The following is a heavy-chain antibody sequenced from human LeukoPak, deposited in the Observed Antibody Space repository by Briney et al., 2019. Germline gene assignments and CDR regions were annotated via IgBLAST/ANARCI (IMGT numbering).Heavy chain of an antibody. J-gene: IGHJ4*02. Sequence: QPGGSLRLSCAASGFTFSSYAMSWVRQAPGKGLEWVSGISGSGGSTYYTDSVKGRFTISRDNSKNTLYLQMNSLRVEDTAVYYCAKDRTGHDSSGYYYFDYWGQGTLVTVSS. CDR3: AKDRTGHDSSGYYYFDY. CDR2: ISGSGGST. V-gene: IGHV3-23*01. D-gene: IGHD3-22*01. CDR1: GFTFSSYA.